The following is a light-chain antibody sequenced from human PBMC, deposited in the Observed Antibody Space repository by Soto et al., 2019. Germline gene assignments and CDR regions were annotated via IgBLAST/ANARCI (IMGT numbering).Light chain of an antibody. Sequence: QSALTQPASVSGSPGQSITISCTGTSTDVGANNYVSWYQQHPGRAPELMIYDVTNRPSGVSSRFSGSKSGNTASLTISGLQAEDEADYYCYSHVDATTGAFGGGTKVTVL. J-gene: IGLJ2*01. CDR2: DVT. V-gene: IGLV2-14*01. CDR1: STDVGANNY. CDR3: YSHVDATTGA.